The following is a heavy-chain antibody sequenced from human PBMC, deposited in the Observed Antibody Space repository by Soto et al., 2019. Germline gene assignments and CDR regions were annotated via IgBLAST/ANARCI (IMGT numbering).Heavy chain of an antibody. Sequence: GGSLRLSCAASGFTFSSYAMHWVRQAPGKGLEWVAVISYDGSNKYYADSVKGRFTISRDNSKNTLYLQMNSLRAEDTAVYFCASDYYDSSGYYSSYYFDYWGQGTLVTVSS. J-gene: IGHJ4*02. CDR3: ASDYYDSSGYYSSYYFDY. V-gene: IGHV3-30*04. CDR2: ISYDGSNK. D-gene: IGHD3-22*01. CDR1: GFTFSSYA.